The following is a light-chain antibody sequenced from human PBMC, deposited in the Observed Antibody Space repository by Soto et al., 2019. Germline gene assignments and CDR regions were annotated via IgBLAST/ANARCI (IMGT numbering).Light chain of an antibody. CDR1: QTVGSY. CDR3: QQRSDWPPT. V-gene: IGKV3-11*01. Sequence: EIVLTQSPATLSLSPGERATLSCRASQTVGSYLAWFRQTPGQTPRLLIYDTSIRATGVPARFSGGGSGTDFTLTISSLEAEDFAIYYCQQRSDWPPTFGQGTKVDIK. CDR2: DTS. J-gene: IGKJ1*01.